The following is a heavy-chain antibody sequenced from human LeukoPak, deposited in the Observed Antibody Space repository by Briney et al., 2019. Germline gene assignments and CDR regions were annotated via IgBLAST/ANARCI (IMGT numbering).Heavy chain of an antibody. CDR3: ARHVASTIWYWDS. V-gene: IGHV4-59*08. CDR2: IYYSGST. D-gene: IGHD2-8*02. J-gene: IGHJ4*02. CDR1: GGSISSYH. Sequence: PSETLSLTCTVSGGSISSYHWSWIRQPPGKGLEWIGYIYYSGSTNYNPSLKSRVTISVDTSENQFSLKLSSVTAADTAVYYCARHVASTIWYWDSWGQGTLVTVSS.